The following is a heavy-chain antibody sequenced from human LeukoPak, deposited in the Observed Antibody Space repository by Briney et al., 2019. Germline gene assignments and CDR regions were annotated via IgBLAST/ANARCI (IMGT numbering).Heavy chain of an antibody. Sequence: SVKVSCKASGGTFSSYAISWVRQAPGQGLEWMGGIIPVFGTTNYAQKFQGRVTITADESTTTAYMELSSLRSEDTAVYYCARGPIVVVPAAMGGYYYYMDVWGKGTTVTVSS. CDR3: ARGPIVVVPAAMGGYYYYMDV. CDR2: IIPVFGTT. V-gene: IGHV1-69*01. J-gene: IGHJ6*03. D-gene: IGHD2-2*01. CDR1: GGTFSSYA.